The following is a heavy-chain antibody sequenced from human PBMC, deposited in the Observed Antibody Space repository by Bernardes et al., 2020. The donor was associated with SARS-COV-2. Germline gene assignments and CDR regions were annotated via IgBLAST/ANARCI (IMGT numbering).Heavy chain of an antibody. CDR1: EGPFRDYA. Sequence: SVKVSCKTSEGPFRDYAISWVRQAPGQGLEWLGGIIPRFDKTNYAQKFQGRVTITTDESTSAVYLVLTSLTSDDTAMYYCARGIRNRHYYYGVDVWGQGTTVIVSS. D-gene: IGHD1-20*01. CDR3: ARGIRNRHYYYGVDV. CDR2: IIPRFDKT. J-gene: IGHJ6*02. V-gene: IGHV1-69*05.